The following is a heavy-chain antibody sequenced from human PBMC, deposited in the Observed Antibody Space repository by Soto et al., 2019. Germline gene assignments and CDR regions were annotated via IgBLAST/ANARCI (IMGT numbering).Heavy chain of an antibody. V-gene: IGHV1-3*01. D-gene: IGHD4-17*01. CDR2: INAGNGST. CDR1: GYTFTSYA. J-gene: IGHJ6*02. CDR3: ARCTHDYGDYEAYDYYGMDV. Sequence: ASVKVSFKASGYTFTSYAMHWVRQAPGQRLDCIGWINAGNGSTKYSQKFQGRVTITRDTSASTAYMELSSLRSEDTAVYYCARCTHDYGDYEAYDYYGMDVWGQGTTVTVSS.